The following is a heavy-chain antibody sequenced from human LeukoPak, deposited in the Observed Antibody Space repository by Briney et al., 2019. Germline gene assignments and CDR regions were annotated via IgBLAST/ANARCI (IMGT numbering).Heavy chain of an antibody. D-gene: IGHD6-13*01. V-gene: IGHV4-34*01. J-gene: IGHJ4*02. CDR1: GGSFSGYY. CDR3: ARQEAAVGRIHDY. CDR2: INHSGST. Sequence: SETLSLTCAVYGGSFSGYYWSWIRQPPGKGLEWIGEINHSGSTNYNPSLKSRVTISVDTSKNQFSLKLSSVTAADTAVYYCARQEAAVGRIHDYWGQGTLVTVSS.